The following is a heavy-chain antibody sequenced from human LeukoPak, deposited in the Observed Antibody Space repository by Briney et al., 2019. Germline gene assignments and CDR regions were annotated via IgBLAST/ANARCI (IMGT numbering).Heavy chain of an antibody. Sequence: GGSLRLSCAASGFTVSSNHMSWVRQAPGKGLEWVSVIYSAGGTHYADSVKGRFTISRDNSANTLYLQMNSLRADDTAVYYCANDGGDCFGTSCYSSDTFDIWGPGTVVTVSS. D-gene: IGHD2-2*02. J-gene: IGHJ3*02. V-gene: IGHV3-53*05. CDR3: ANDGGDCFGTSCYSSDTFDI. CDR2: IYSAGGT. CDR1: GFTVSSNH.